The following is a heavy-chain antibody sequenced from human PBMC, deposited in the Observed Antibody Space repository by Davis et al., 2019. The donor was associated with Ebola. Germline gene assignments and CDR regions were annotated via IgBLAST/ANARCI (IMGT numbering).Heavy chain of an antibody. CDR2: INHSGST. V-gene: IGHV4-34*01. D-gene: IGHD3-22*01. J-gene: IGHJ1*01. Sequence: MPSETLSLTCAVYGGSFSGYYWSWIRQPPGKGLEWIGDINHSGSTNYNPSLKSRVTISLDTSKNQFSLKLSSVTAADTAVYYCARGAQGYYYDSSGYYSVTEYFQHWGQGTLVTVSS. CDR1: GGSFSGYY. CDR3: ARGAQGYYYDSSGYYSVTEYFQH.